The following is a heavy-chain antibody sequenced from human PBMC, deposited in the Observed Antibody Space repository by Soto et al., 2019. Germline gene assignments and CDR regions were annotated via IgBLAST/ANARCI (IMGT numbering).Heavy chain of an antibody. V-gene: IGHV3-30*18. CDR1: GFTFSSYG. D-gene: IGHD5-18*01. CDR3: AKTDTAMVTLFDY. Sequence: PGGSLRLSCAASGFTFSSYGMHWVRQAPGKGLEWVAVISYDGSNKYYADSVKGRFTISRDNSKNTLYLQMNSLRAEDTAVYYCAKTDTAMVTLFDYWGQGTLVTVSS. CDR2: ISYDGSNK. J-gene: IGHJ4*02.